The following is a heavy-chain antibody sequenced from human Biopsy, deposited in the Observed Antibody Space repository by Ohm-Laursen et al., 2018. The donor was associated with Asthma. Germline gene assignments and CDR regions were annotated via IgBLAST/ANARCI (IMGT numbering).Heavy chain of an antibody. CDR1: SGSISSGGYS. J-gene: IGHJ4*02. V-gene: IGHV4-30-2*01. CDR2: IYRSGST. CDR3: ARVKDGYNFDY. D-gene: IGHD5-24*01. Sequence: TLSLTCAVSSGSISSGGYSWSWIRQPPGKGLEWIGYIYRSGSTYYNPSLKSRVTISVDRSKNQFSLKLSSVTAADTAVYYCARVKDGYNFDYWGQGTLVTVSS.